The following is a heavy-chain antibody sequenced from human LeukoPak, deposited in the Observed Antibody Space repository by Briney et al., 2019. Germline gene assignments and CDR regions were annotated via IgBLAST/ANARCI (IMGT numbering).Heavy chain of an antibody. Sequence: GGSLRLSCAASGFTFSSYSMNWVRQAPGKGLEWVSYISSSSSTIYYADSVKGRFTISRDNAKNSLYLQMNSLRAEDTAVYYCARVGLGNPNAFDIWGQGTMVTVSS. V-gene: IGHV3-48*01. J-gene: IGHJ3*02. D-gene: IGHD4-23*01. CDR2: ISSSSSTI. CDR3: ARVGLGNPNAFDI. CDR1: GFTFSSYS.